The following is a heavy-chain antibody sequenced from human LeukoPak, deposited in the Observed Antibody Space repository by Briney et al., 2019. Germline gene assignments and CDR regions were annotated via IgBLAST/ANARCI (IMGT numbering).Heavy chain of an antibody. CDR1: GYTFAAYG. D-gene: IGHD6-19*01. CDR2: ISGYTGNT. V-gene: IGHV1-18*01. J-gene: IGHJ4*02. Sequence: ASVKVSCQAPGYTFAAYGISWVRQAPGQGLEWLGWISGYTGNTKYAQKVQCMLHMTTETATSTAYMELRSLRSDDTAVYYCAREGLGQWLAGNDYWGQGTLVTVSS. CDR3: AREGLGQWLAGNDY.